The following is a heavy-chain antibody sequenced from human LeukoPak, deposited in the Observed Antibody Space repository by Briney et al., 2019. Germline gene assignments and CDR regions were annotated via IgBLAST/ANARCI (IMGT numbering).Heavy chain of an antibody. Sequence: PGGSLRLSCAASGFTFSSYAMRWVRQAPGKGLEWVAVISYDGSNKYYADSVKGRFTISRDNSKNTLYLQMNSLRAEDTAVYYCARSSNYGDLTIYFDYWGQGTLVTVSS. CDR1: GFTFSSYA. D-gene: IGHD4-17*01. CDR3: ARSSNYGDLTIYFDY. CDR2: ISYDGSNK. V-gene: IGHV3-30*04. J-gene: IGHJ4*02.